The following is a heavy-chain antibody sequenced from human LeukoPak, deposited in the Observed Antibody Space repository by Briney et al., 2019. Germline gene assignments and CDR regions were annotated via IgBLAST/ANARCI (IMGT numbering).Heavy chain of an antibody. CDR2: ISGSGGST. CDR3: AKDPAGWVLYRYFDY. V-gene: IGHV3-23*01. CDR1: GFTFSSYA. Sequence: GGSLRLSCAASGFTFSSYAMSWVRQAPGKGLEWVSAISGSGGSTYYADSVKGRFTISRDNSKNTLYLQMNSLRAEDTAVYYCAKDPAGWVLYRYFDYWGQGTLVTVSS. J-gene: IGHJ4*02. D-gene: IGHD2/OR15-2a*01.